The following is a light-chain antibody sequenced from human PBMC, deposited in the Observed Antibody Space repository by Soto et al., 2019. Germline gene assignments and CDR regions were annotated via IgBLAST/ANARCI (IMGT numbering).Light chain of an antibody. CDR3: QQSYSAPQVT. J-gene: IGKJ4*01. CDR2: GAF. CDR1: QGISNF. Sequence: DIQMTQSPSSLSASVGDRVTITCRTSQGISNFLNWYQQQPGKAPKLLIYGAFGLQSGVPSRFSGSGSGTDFTLTISSLQPEDFATYYCQQSYSAPQVTFGGGTKVEIK. V-gene: IGKV1-39*01.